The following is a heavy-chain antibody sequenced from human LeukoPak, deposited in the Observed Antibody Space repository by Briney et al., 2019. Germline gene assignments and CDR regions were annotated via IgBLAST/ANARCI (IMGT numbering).Heavy chain of an antibody. J-gene: IGHJ4*02. CDR2: IKQDGSVK. CDR3: ARDEPDY. V-gene: IGHV3-7*01. Sequence: TGGSLRLSCAASGFTFTDYWMTWVRQAPGKGLEWVANIKQDGSVKYYVDSVKGRFTISRDNAQNSLYLQMNSLRAEDTAVYYCARDEPDYWGQRTLVTVSS. CDR1: GFTFTDYW.